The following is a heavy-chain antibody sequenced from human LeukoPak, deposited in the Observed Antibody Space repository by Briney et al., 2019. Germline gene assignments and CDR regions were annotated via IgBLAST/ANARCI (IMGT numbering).Heavy chain of an antibody. V-gene: IGHV4-59*01. CDR2: IYYSGST. J-gene: IGHJ6*03. D-gene: IGHD3-3*01. Sequence: SETLSLTCTVSGGSISSYYWSWIRQPPGKGLEWIGYIYYSGSTNYNPSLKSRVTISVDTSKNQFSLKLSSVTAADTAVYYCARSLTIFGVASPTNYYYYMDVWGKGTTVTVSS. CDR1: GGSISSYY. CDR3: ARSLTIFGVASPTNYYYYMDV.